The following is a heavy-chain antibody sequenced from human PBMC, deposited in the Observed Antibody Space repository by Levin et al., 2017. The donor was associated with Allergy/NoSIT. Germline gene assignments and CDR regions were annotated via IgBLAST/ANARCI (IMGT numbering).Heavy chain of an antibody. CDR2: ISSDGNTI. Sequence: GGSLRLSCTASGFTFSSYWMHWVRQAPGKGLVWVSRISSDGNTISYADSVKGRFTISRDNAKNTLYLQMNSLRAEDTAVYYCASFPRFWSGYSVPGYYYGMDGWGQGTTVTVSS. CDR1: GFTFSSYW. D-gene: IGHD3-3*01. CDR3: ASFPRFWSGYSVPGYYYGMDG. V-gene: IGHV3-74*01. J-gene: IGHJ6*02.